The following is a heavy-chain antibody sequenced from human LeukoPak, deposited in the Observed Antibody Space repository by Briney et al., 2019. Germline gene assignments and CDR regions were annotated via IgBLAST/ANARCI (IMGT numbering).Heavy chain of an antibody. CDR3: ARGIYSGSYARVFDY. V-gene: IGHV3-66*01. Sequence: GGSLRLSCAASGFTVSSNYMSWVRQAPGKGLEWVSVIYSGGSTYYADSVKGRFTISRDNSKNTLYLQMNSLRAEDTAVYYCARGIYSGSYARVFDYWGQGTLVTVSS. CDR1: GFTVSSNY. D-gene: IGHD1-26*01. J-gene: IGHJ4*02. CDR2: IYSGGST.